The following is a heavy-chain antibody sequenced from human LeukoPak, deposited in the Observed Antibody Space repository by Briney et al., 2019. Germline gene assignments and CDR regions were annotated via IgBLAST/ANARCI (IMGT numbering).Heavy chain of an antibody. CDR1: GGSFSGYY. V-gene: IGHV4-34*01. Sequence: SETLSFTCAVYGGSFSGYYWSWIRQPPGKGLEWIGEINHSGSTNYNPSLKSRVTISVDTSKNQFSLKLSSVTAADTAVYYCARDRVDYYDSSGYNFDYWGQGTLVTVSS. CDR3: ARDRVDYYDSSGYNFDY. D-gene: IGHD3-22*01. J-gene: IGHJ4*02. CDR2: INHSGST.